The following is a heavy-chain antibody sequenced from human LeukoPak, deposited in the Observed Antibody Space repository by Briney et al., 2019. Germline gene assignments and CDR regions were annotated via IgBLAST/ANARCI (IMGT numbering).Heavy chain of an antibody. J-gene: IGHJ4*02. CDR1: GFTFNTYW. Sequence: GGSLRLSCAASGFTFNTYWMSWVRQAPGKGLEWVSTISGSGGNTYYADSVKGRFTISRDTSKNTLYLQMNSPRAEDTAVYYCAKDMYYDSSGPVFDYWGQGTLVTVSS. V-gene: IGHV3-23*01. D-gene: IGHD3-22*01. CDR3: AKDMYYDSSGPVFDY. CDR2: ISGSGGNT.